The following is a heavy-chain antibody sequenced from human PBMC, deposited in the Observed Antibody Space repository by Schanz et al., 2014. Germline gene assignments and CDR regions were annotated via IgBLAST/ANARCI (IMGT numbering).Heavy chain of an antibody. V-gene: IGHV4-31*03. J-gene: IGHJ5*02. CDR2: ISYSGVT. CDR1: GDSISSGGYY. D-gene: IGHD5-12*01. CDR3: ARGGSVATIAPYTWFDP. Sequence: QVQLQESGPGLVKPSQTLSLTCTVSGDSISSGGYYWSWIRQHPGKGLEWIGYISYSGVTYYNPSLKSRVPISIHPSKNQFSLKLTSVTAADTAVYYCARGGSVATIAPYTWFDPWGQGTLVTVSS.